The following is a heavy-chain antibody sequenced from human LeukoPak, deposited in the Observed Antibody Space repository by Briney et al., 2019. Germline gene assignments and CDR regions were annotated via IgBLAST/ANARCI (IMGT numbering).Heavy chain of an antibody. V-gene: IGHV1-2*02. CDR2: INPNSGGT. Sequence: GASVKVSCKASGYTFTGYYMHWVRQAPGQGLEWMGWINPNSGGTNYAQKFQGRVTMTRDTSISTAYMELSRLRSDDTAVYYCARDLSTQDLNYGAQEPLVTVPS. CDR1: GYTFTGYY. CDR3: ARDLSTQDLNY. D-gene: IGHD2-15*01. J-gene: IGHJ4*02.